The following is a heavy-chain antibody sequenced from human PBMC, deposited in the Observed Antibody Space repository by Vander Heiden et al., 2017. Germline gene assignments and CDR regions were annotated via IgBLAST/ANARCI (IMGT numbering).Heavy chain of an antibody. D-gene: IGHD5-12*01. V-gene: IGHV4-39*01. J-gene: IGHJ4*02. Sequence: QLQLQESGPGLVKPSETLSLTCTVSGGSISSDVSYWGWIRQPPGKGLEWIGSIYYSGKTFYNPSLKSRLTISVDTSRNQFSLKLNSVTAADTAVYYCARPTGGATRGFDYWGQGTLVTVSS. CDR1: GGSISSDVSY. CDR3: ARPTGGATRGFDY. CDR2: IYYSGKT.